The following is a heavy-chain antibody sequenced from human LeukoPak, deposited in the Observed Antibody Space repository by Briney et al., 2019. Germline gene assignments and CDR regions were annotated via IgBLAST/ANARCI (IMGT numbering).Heavy chain of an antibody. D-gene: IGHD4-23*01. CDR3: ASSYVGYFQH. CDR2: ISSNGGST. V-gene: IGHV3-64*01. Sequence: GGTLRLSCAASGFTFSNYGMSWVRQAPGKGLEYVSAISSNGGSTYYANSVKGRFTISRDNSKNTLYLQMGSLRAEDMAVYYCASSYVGYFQHWGQGTLVTVSS. CDR1: GFTFSNYG. J-gene: IGHJ1*01.